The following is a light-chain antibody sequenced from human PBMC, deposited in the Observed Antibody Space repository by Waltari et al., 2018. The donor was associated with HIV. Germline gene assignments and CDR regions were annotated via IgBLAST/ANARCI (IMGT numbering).Light chain of an antibody. CDR2: RDN. CDR3: ATWDGSLGGFYV. J-gene: IGLJ1*01. CDR1: TTNVGSNF. V-gene: IGLV1-47*01. Sequence: QSVLTQPPPPPRTPGERPPTPRSGPTTNVGSNFLSWYQPLPRTAPKLLIYRDNRRPSGVPDRFSGSKSGASASLAISGLRSEDEGDYYCATWDGSLGGFYVFGAGTKVTVL.